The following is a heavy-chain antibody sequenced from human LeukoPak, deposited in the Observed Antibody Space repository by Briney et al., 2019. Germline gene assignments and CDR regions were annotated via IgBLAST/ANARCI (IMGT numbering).Heavy chain of an antibody. Sequence: PGGSLRLSYAPDSLIVANAWISCVRRAPGKGLEWVGRIKRKTDGGTTDYSAPVKGRFTISRDDSKNMLDLQMNSLKTEDTAVYFCSNPGSDYWGQGTLVTVSS. V-gene: IGHV3-15*01. J-gene: IGHJ4*02. CDR2: IKRKTDGGTT. CDR1: SLIVANAW. CDR3: SNPGSDY.